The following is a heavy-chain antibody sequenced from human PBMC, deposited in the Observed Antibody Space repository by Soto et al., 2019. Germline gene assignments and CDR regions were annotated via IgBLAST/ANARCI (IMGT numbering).Heavy chain of an antibody. J-gene: IGHJ4*02. Sequence: SETLSLTCTVSGGSISSGDYYWSWIRQPPGKGLEWIGYIYYSGSTYYNPSLKGRVTISVDTSKNQFSLKLSSVTAADTAVYYCARVTSPYRELGLDYWGQGTLVTVSS. V-gene: IGHV4-30-4*01. D-gene: IGHD7-27*01. CDR2: IYYSGST. CDR1: GGSISSGDYY. CDR3: ARVTSPYRELGLDY.